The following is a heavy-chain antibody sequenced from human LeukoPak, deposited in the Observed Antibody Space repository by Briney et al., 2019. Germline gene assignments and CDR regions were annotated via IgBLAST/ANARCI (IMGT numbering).Heavy chain of an antibody. J-gene: IGHJ6*03. CDR1: GYSISSGYY. Sequence: PSETLSLTCTVSGYSISSGYYWGWIRQPPGKGLEWVSVIYSGGSTYYADSVKGRFTISRDNSKNTLYLQMNSLRAEDTAVYYCARANGYMDVWGKGTTVTISS. V-gene: IGHV3-66*01. CDR2: IYSGGST. D-gene: IGHD2-8*01. CDR3: ARANGYMDV.